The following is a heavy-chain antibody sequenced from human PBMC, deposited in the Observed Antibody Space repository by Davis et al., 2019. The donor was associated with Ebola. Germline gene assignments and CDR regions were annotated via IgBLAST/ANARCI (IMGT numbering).Heavy chain of an antibody. D-gene: IGHD4-11*01. J-gene: IGHJ4*02. Sequence: GESLKISCKASGYSFTTYWIGWVRQVPGKGLEWMGLIHPGDSDIRYSPSFQGQVTISVDKSITTAYLQWSSLKASDTAMYYCARDDNSFQSLDCWGQGTLVTVSS. V-gene: IGHV5-51*01. CDR1: GYSFTTYW. CDR2: IHPGDSDI. CDR3: ARDDNSFQSLDC.